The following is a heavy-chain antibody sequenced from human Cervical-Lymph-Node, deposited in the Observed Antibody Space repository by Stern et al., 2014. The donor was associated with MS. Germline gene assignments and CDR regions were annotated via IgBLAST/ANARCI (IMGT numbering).Heavy chain of an antibody. D-gene: IGHD6-13*01. V-gene: IGHV1-69*01. CDR2: VFPGFGTP. Sequence: QVQLVQSGAEVTKPWSSVKVSCQASGGSFSQFPSCWVRQAPGHGLAWLGGVFPGFGTPTYAQEFRGRVTITADVSTSTVYMELSSLRSDDTAVYYCALSSETSDRWYSLGYDLWGQGTLVTVSS. J-gene: IGHJ5*02. CDR1: GGSFSQFP. CDR3: ALSSETSDRWYSLGYDL.